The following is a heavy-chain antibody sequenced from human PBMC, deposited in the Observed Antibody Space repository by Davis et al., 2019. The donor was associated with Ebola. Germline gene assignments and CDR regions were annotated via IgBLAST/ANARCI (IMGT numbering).Heavy chain of an antibody. J-gene: IGHJ4*02. Sequence: GGSLRLSCAASGFTFSSYWMSWVRQAPGKGLEWVANIKQDGSEKYYVDSVKGRFTISRDNAKNSLYLQMNSLRAEDTAVYYCARVRGFWSGTHFDYWGQGTLVTVSS. CDR1: GFTFSSYW. D-gene: IGHD3-3*01. V-gene: IGHV3-7*01. CDR3: ARVRGFWSGTHFDY. CDR2: IKQDGSEK.